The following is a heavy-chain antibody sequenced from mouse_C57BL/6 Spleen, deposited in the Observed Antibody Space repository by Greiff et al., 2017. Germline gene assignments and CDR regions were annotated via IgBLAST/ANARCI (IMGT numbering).Heavy chain of an antibody. CDR3: ARIYYGGGDY. CDR2: ISSGSSTI. V-gene: IGHV5-17*01. D-gene: IGHD1-1*02. J-gene: IGHJ2*01. CDR1: GFTFSDYG. Sequence: EVKLVESGGGLVKPGGSLKLSCAASGFTFSDYGMHWVRQAPEKGLEWVAYISSGSSTIYYADTVKGRFTISRDNATNTLFLHMTSLRSEDTAMDYCARIYYGGGDYWGQGTTLTVSS.